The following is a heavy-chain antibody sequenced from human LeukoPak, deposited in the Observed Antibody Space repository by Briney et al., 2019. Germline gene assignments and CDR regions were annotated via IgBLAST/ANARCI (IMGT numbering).Heavy chain of an antibody. Sequence: ASVKVSCKASGYTFTGYYMHWVRQAPGQGLEWMGWINPNSGGTNYAQKFQGRVTMTRGTDISTAYRELSRLRSHDTAVYYCARDRGSGRYNWFDPWGQGTLVTLSS. D-gene: IGHD6-19*01. J-gene: IGHJ5*02. CDR2: INPNSGGT. CDR3: ARDRGSGRYNWFDP. CDR1: GYTFTGYY. V-gene: IGHV1-2*02.